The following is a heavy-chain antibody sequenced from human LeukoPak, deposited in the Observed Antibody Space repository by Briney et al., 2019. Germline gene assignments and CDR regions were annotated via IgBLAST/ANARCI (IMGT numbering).Heavy chain of an antibody. J-gene: IGHJ4*02. D-gene: IGHD5-18*01. V-gene: IGHV1-69*06. Sequence: SVKVSCKASGGPFSSYAISWGRPAPGRGLEWMGGIIPIFGTANYSQKFQGRVTITAEKSTSTAYMELSSLRSEDTAVYYCARPRGYSYGLVEALPFDYWGEGTLVTVSS. CDR3: ARPRGYSYGLVEALPFDY. CDR1: GGPFSSYA. CDR2: IIPIFGTA.